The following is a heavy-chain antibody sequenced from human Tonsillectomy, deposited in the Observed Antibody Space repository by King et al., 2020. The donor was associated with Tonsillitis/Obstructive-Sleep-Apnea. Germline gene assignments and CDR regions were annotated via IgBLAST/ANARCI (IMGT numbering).Heavy chain of an antibody. Sequence: QEQLVQSGAEVKKPGASVKVSCKASGYTFTSYYMHWVRQAPGQGLEWMGIINPSGGSTSYAQKSQGRVTMTRDTSTSTVYMELSSLRSEDTAVYYCARGYCSGGSCCDGDYWGQGTLVTVSS. V-gene: IGHV1-46*01. CDR1: GYTFTSYY. CDR3: ARGYCSGGSCCDGDY. D-gene: IGHD2-15*01. J-gene: IGHJ4*02. CDR2: INPSGGST.